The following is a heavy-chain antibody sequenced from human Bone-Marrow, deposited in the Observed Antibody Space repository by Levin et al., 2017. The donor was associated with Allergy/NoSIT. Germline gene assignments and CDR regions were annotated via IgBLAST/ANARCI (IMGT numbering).Heavy chain of an antibody. D-gene: IGHD3-9*01. V-gene: IGHV4-59*01. CDR2: IYNSRGP. Sequence: SETLSLTCTVSGGSISSYYWSWIRQPPGKGLEWVGYIYNSRGPDYNPSLKSRVTISLDTSKNQFSLKLTSVTAADTAVYYCARTDYDILTGYHSYFDYWGQGALVTVSS. CDR1: GGSISSYY. J-gene: IGHJ4*02. CDR3: ARTDYDILTGYHSYFDY.